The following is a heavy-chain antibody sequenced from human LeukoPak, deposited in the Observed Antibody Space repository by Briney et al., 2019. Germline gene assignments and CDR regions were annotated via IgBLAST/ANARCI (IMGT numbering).Heavy chain of an antibody. CDR1: GFTFSSFA. CDR3: AKANITSWYFVRYFHH. Sequence: GGSLRLSCAASGFTFSSFAMSWVRQAPGKGLECVSVISGNDGRTFYADSVKGRFTISRDNSKNTLYLQMSSLRAEDTAAYYCAKANITSWYFVRYFHHWGQGTLITVSS. J-gene: IGHJ1*01. CDR2: ISGNDGRT. D-gene: IGHD6-13*01. V-gene: IGHV3-23*01.